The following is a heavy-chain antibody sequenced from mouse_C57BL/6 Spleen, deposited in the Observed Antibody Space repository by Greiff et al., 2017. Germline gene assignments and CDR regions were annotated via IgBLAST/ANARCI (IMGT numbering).Heavy chain of an antibody. D-gene: IGHD2-5*01. J-gene: IGHJ4*01. V-gene: IGHV1-69*01. CDR1: GYTFTSYW. CDR3: AKGYYSNLYYAMDY. CDR2: IDPSYSYT. Sequence: VQLQQPGAELVMPGASVKLSCKASGYTFTSYWMHWVKQRPGQGLEWIGEIDPSYSYTNYNQKFKGKSTLTVDKSSSTAYMQLSSLTSEDSAVYYCAKGYYSNLYYAMDYWGQGTSVTVSS.